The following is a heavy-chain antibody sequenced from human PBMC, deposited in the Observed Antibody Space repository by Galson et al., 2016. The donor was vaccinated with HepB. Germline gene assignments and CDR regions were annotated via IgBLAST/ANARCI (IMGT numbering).Heavy chain of an antibody. V-gene: IGHV4-59*01. CDR2: THCTEGS. D-gene: IGHD6-19*01. CDR3: VTGWGWQPDY. Sequence: SETLSLTCTVSGGSISSFFCNWVRQPPGKGLEWIGLTHCTEGSIYNPSLKSRGSIRMDSSKSQFSLTLTSVTAADTAVYYCVTGWGWQPDYWGQGIQVTVSS. J-gene: IGHJ4*02. CDR1: GGSISSFF.